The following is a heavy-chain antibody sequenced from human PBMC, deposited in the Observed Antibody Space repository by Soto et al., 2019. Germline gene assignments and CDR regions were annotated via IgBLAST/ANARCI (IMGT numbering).Heavy chain of an antibody. Sequence: SETLSLTCTVSGGSISSYYWSWIRQPPGKGLESIGYIFYNGGTNYNPALKSRVTISVDTSKNQFSLKLSSVTAADTAVYYCARHRPGSGGSCYDYWGQGTLVTVS. CDR1: GGSISSYY. CDR3: ARHRPGSGGSCYDY. V-gene: IGHV4-59*08. J-gene: IGHJ4*02. D-gene: IGHD2-15*01. CDR2: IFYNGGT.